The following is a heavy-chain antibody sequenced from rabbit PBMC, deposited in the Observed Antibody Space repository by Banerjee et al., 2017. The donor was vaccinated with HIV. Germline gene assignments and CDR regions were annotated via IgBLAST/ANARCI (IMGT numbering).Heavy chain of an antibody. V-gene: IGHV1S45*01. CDR3: ARDLVGVIGWNFYL. Sequence: LVKHEGSLTLTCKASGVSFSDKDVMCWVRQAPGKGLEWIACINAATGKPVYATWAKGRFTISRTSSTTVTLRMTSLTAADRATYFCARDLVGVIGWNFYLWGPGTLVTVS. CDR1: GVSFSDKDV. CDR2: INAATGKP. J-gene: IGHJ4*01. D-gene: IGHD1-1*01.